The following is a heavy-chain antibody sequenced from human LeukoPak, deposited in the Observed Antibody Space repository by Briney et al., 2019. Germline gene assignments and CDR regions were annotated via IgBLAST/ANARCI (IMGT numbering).Heavy chain of an antibody. CDR3: ARDQTSMDRVVRGVFDL. CDR2: ISSSSSYI. Sequence: PGGSLRLSCAASGFTFSSYSMNWVRQAPGKGLEWVSSISSSSSYIYYADSVKGRFTISRDNAKNSLYLQMNSLTAEDTAVYYCARDQTSMDRVVRGVFDLWGQGTMVTVSS. J-gene: IGHJ3*01. CDR1: GFTFSSYS. V-gene: IGHV3-21*01. D-gene: IGHD2-2*03.